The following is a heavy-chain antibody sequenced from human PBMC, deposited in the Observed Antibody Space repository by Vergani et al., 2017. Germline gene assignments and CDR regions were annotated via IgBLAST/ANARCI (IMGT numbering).Heavy chain of an antibody. V-gene: IGHV4-31*03. CDR1: GGSISSGGYY. Sequence: QVQLQESGPGLVKPSQTLSLTCTVSGGSISSGGYYLSWIRQHPGKGLEWIGYIYYSGSTYYNPSLKSRVTISVDTSKNQFSLKLSSLTAGDTAVYYCASVGLARRFDYWGQGTLVTVSS. D-gene: IGHD1-26*01. CDR2: IYYSGST. CDR3: ASVGLARRFDY. J-gene: IGHJ4*02.